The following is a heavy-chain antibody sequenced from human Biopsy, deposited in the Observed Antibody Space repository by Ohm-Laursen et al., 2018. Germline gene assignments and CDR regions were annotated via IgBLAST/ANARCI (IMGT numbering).Heavy chain of an antibody. CDR3: AKDWTSQYYYDSMDDY. J-gene: IGHJ4*02. D-gene: IGHD3-22*01. CDR2: ISETSSHI. V-gene: IGHV3-21*04. CDR1: GFSVSSYD. Sequence: SLRLYCAASGFSVSSYDMNWVRQAPGKGLEWISYISETSSHIYDADSVRGRFTISRDNSKNTLYLQMNSLRVEDTAVYYCAKDWTSQYYYDSMDDYWGQGTLVTVSS.